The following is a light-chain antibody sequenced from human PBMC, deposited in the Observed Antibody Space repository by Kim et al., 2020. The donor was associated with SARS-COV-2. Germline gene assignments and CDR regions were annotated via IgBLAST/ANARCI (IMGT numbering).Light chain of an antibody. CDR1: KIGSKN. Sequence: VALGQTPTIPCGRKKIGSKNVHWNQQKPGHAPVLVIYRDTNRPSGIPERFSGSNSGNTATLTISRAQAVDEADYYCQVWDSSTNVFGTGTKVTVL. J-gene: IGLJ1*01. CDR3: QVWDSSTNV. CDR2: RDT. V-gene: IGLV3-9*01.